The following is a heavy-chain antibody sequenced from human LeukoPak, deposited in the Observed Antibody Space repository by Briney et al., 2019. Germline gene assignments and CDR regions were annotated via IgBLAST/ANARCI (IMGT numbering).Heavy chain of an antibody. Sequence: SETPSLNCTVSGGSISTSSHCWGWIRQPPGKGLEWIGSISYSGTTYYSPSLKSRVTISVDTSNNQFSLRLTSVTAADTAVYFCARHPSSAWHADYWGHGSLVTVSS. J-gene: IGHJ4*01. V-gene: IGHV4-39*01. CDR1: GGSISTSSHC. CDR3: ARHPSSAWHADY. CDR2: ISYSGTT. D-gene: IGHD6-25*01.